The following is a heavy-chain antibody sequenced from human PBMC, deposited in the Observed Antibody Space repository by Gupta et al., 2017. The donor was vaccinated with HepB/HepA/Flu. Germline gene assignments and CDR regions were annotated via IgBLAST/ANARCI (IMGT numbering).Heavy chain of an antibody. CDR2: FQYSGGT. J-gene: IGHJ4*02. CDR1: GDSIKSSNYN. CDR3: ARHSKGGSFMVVMYYFDY. V-gene: IGHV4-39*01. D-gene: IGHD4/OR15-4a*01. Sequence: QLQLQESGPGPAKPSETLSLTCSVPGDSIKSSNYNWDWIRQPPGKELEWIGSFQYSGGTYYVPSLKSRVTMSVDTSNNQFSLKLSSVTAADTAVYFCARHSKGGSFMVVMYYFDYWGQGTLVTDAS.